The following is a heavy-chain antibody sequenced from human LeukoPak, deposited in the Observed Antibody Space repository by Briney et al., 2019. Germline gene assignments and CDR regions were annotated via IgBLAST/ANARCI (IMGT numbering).Heavy chain of an antibody. J-gene: IGHJ6*04. V-gene: IGHV4-34*01. CDR1: GGSFSGYY. Sequence: SETLSLTCAVYGGSFSGYYWSWVRQPPGKGLEWIGEINHSGSTNYNPSLKSRVTISVDTSKNQFSLKLSSVTAADTAVYYCARRSYGMDVWGKGTTVTVSS. CDR3: ARRSYGMDV. CDR2: INHSGST.